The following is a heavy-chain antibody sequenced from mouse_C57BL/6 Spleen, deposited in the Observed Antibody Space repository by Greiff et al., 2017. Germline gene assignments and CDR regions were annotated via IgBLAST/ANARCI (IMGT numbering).Heavy chain of an antibody. Sequence: EVKVEESGGGLVQPKGSLKLSCAASGFSFNTYAMNWVRQAPGKGLEWVARIRSKSNNYATYYADSVKDRFTISRDDSESMLYLQMNNLKTEDTAMYYCVRQGIYYGNYYAMDYWGQGTSVTVSS. J-gene: IGHJ4*01. CDR3: VRQGIYYGNYYAMDY. CDR1: GFSFNTYA. D-gene: IGHD2-1*01. V-gene: IGHV10-1*01. CDR2: IRSKSNNYAT.